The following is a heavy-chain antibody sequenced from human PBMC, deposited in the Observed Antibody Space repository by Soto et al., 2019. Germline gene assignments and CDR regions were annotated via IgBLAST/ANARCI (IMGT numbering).Heavy chain of an antibody. V-gene: IGHV1-18*01. CDR2: ISAYNGNT. Sequence: ASVKVSCKASGYTFTSYGISWVRQAPGQGLEWMGWISAYNGNTNYAQKLQGRVTMTTDTSTSTAYMELRSLRSDDTAVYYCARDDKDIVVVVAAPFDYWGQGPLVTVSS. D-gene: IGHD2-15*01. J-gene: IGHJ4*02. CDR3: ARDDKDIVVVVAAPFDY. CDR1: GYTFTSYG.